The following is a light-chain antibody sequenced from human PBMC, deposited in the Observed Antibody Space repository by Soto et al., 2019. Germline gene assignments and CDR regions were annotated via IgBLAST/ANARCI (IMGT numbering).Light chain of an antibody. CDR1: QSLSSY. V-gene: IGKV3-20*01. Sequence: EIVLTQSPGTLSLSPGERATLSCRASQSLSSYLAWYQQKPGQAPRLLIYGASSRATGIPDRFSGSGSGTDFTLTISRLEPEEFEVYYCRQYGSSPSDTFGQGTKLEIK. CDR2: GAS. CDR3: RQYGSSPSDT. J-gene: IGKJ2*01.